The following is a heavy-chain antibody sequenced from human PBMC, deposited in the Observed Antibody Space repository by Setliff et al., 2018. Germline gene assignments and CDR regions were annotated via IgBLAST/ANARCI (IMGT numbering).Heavy chain of an antibody. D-gene: IGHD3-22*01. CDR3: VRRTYYYDTSPMGWFDP. V-gene: IGHV1-18*01. Sequence: ASVKVSCKASGYTFTNYGITWVRQAPGQGLEWMGWINNYNFNTNYAQKLQGRVTMTTDTSTSTAYMELRSLRSDDTAVYYCVRRTYYYDTSPMGWFDPWGQGILVTVSS. CDR2: INNYNFNT. CDR1: GYTFTNYG. J-gene: IGHJ5*02.